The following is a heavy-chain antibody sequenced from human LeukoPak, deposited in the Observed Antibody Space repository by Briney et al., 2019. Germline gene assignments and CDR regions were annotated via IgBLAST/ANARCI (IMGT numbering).Heavy chain of an antibody. CDR2: INSDGRST. J-gene: IGHJ4*02. Sequence: GGSLRLSCAAYGFTFCSYWMHWVRQAPGKGLVWVSRINSDGRSTNYADSVKGRFTISRDNAKNTLYLQMNGLRAEDTAVYYCARDYGSMETDYWGQGTLVTVSS. CDR3: ARDYGSMETDY. CDR1: GFTFCSYW. D-gene: IGHD2/OR15-2a*01. V-gene: IGHV3-74*01.